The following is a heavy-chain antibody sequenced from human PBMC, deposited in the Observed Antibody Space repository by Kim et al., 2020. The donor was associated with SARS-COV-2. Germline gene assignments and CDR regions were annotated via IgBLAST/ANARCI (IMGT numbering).Heavy chain of an antibody. V-gene: IGHV4-30-4*01. D-gene: IGHD3-10*01. CDR2: IYYSGST. J-gene: IGHJ5*02. CDR3: ARGGLLWFGEHLEGWFDP. Sequence: SETLSLTCTVSGGSISSGDYYWSWIRQPPGKGLEWIGYIYYSGSTYYNPSLKSRVTISVDTSKNQFSLKLSSVTAADTAVYYCARGGLLWFGEHLEGWFDPWGQGTLVTVSS. CDR1: GGSISSGDYY.